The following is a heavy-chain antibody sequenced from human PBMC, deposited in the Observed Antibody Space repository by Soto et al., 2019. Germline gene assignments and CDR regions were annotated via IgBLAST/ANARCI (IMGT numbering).Heavy chain of an antibody. CDR3: ARHGRRRGADFGYYYYYYMDV. Sequence: SETLSLTCTVSGGSISSSSYYWGWIRQPPGKGLEWIGSIYYSGSTYYNPSLKSRVTISVDTSKNQFSLKLSSVTAADTAVYYCARHGRRRGADFGYYYYYYMDVWCKGTMVTVSS. CDR2: IYYSGST. J-gene: IGHJ6*03. V-gene: IGHV4-39*01. CDR1: GGSISSSSYY. D-gene: IGHD1-26*01.